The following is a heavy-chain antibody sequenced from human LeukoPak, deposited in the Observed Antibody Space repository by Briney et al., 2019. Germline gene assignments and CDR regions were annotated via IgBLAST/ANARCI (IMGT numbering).Heavy chain of an antibody. CDR3: AKAPVLRYFDWNTHFDY. CDR1: GFTFSSYG. J-gene: IGHJ4*02. Sequence: GGSLRLSCAASGFTFSSYGMHWVRQAPGKGLEWVAFIRYDGSNKYYADSVKGRFTISRDNSKNTLYLQMNSLRAEDTAVYYCAKAPVLRYFDWNTHFDYWGQGTPVTVSS. V-gene: IGHV3-30*02. CDR2: IRYDGSNK. D-gene: IGHD3-9*01.